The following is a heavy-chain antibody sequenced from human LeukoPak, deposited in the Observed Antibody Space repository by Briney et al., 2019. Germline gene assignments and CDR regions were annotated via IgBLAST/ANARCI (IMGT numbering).Heavy chain of an antibody. Sequence: PSETLSLTCAVSGYSISSGYYWGWIRQPPGKGLEWIGSIYHSGSTYYNPSLKSRVTISVDTSKNQFSLKLSSVTAADTAVYYCARMPETYYYDSSDPTYFDYWGQGTLDTVSS. CDR2: IYHSGST. CDR3: ARMPETYYYDSSDPTYFDY. J-gene: IGHJ4*02. CDR1: GYSISSGYY. D-gene: IGHD3-22*01. V-gene: IGHV4-38-2*01.